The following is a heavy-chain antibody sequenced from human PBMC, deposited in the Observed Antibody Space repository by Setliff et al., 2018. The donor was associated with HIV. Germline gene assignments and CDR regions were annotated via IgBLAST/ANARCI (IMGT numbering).Heavy chain of an antibody. V-gene: IGHV3-23*01. J-gene: IGHJ5*02. D-gene: IGHD4-17*01. CDR1: GFRFSDYT. CDR2: ISGSGGNT. Sequence: GGSLRLSCAPSGFRFSDYTMTWVRQAPGKGLECVSGISGSGGNTYYADSVKGRFTISRDNPKSTVYLQMNSLRAEDTAVYYCAKDRGNYGDYVGWFDLWGQGTLVTVSS. CDR3: AKDRGNYGDYVGWFDL.